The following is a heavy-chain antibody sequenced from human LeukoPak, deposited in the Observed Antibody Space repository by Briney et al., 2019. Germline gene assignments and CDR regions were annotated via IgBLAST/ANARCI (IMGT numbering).Heavy chain of an antibody. CDR3: ASAYDSSGYYYGS. CDR2: INHSGST. CDR1: GGSFSGYY. J-gene: IGHJ5*02. Sequence: SETLSLTCAVYGGSFSGYYWSWIRQPPGKGLEWIGEINHSGSTNYNPSLKSRVTISVDTSKNQFSLKLSSVTAADTAVYYCASAYDSSGYYYGSWGQGTLVTVSS. D-gene: IGHD3-22*01. V-gene: IGHV4-34*01.